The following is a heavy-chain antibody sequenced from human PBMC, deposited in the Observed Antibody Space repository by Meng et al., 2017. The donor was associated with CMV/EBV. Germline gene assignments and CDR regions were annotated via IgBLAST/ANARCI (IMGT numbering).Heavy chain of an antibody. CDR3: TRHQFAYCGGDCSGDDAFDI. J-gene: IGHJ3*02. Sequence: GESLKISCAASGFTFSGSATHWVRQASGKGLEWVGRIRSKANSYATAYAASVKGRFTISRDDSKNTAYLQMNSLKTEDTAVYYCTRHQFAYCGGDCSGDDAFDIWGQGTMVTVSS. D-gene: IGHD2-21*01. V-gene: IGHV3-73*01. CDR1: GFTFSGSA. CDR2: IRSKANSYAT.